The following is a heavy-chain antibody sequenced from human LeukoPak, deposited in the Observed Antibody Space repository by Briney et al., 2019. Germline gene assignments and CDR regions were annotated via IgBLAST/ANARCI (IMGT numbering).Heavy chain of an antibody. CDR2: ISSSDSTI. Sequence: GGSLRLSCAASGFTFGSYAMNWVRQPPGKGLEWVSYISSSDSTIYYADSVKGRFTISRDNAKNSLYLQMNSLRAEDTAVYYCARDYGGSSPFDYWGQGTLVTVSS. CDR1: GFTFGSYA. D-gene: IGHD4-23*01. CDR3: ARDYGGSSPFDY. V-gene: IGHV3-48*03. J-gene: IGHJ4*02.